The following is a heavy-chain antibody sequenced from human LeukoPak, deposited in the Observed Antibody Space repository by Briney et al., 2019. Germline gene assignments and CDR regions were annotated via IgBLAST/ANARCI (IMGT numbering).Heavy chain of an antibody. CDR2: IRYDGSKE. CDR3: AKWDYYGVNGYYYFDY. D-gene: IGHD3-10*01. Sequence: PGGSLRLSCSASGFTFSRYGMNWVRQTPGKGLEWLAFIRYDGSKEFYADSVKGRFTISRDNSKNSVYLQMRSLRAEDTAMYYCAKWDYYGVNGYYYFDYWGQGTQVTVSS. V-gene: IGHV3-30*02. J-gene: IGHJ4*02. CDR1: GFTFSRYG.